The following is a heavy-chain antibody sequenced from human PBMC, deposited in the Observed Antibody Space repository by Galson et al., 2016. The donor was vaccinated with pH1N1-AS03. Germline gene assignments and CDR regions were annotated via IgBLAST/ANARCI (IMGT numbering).Heavy chain of an antibody. D-gene: IGHD3-9*01. Sequence: SLRLSCAASGFTFSDYYMSWIRQAPGKGLEWISCITSSGGSGPTIYYADSVKGRFTISRDKAKNSLYLQMNSLRADETAVYYCARGWYDIWTGYLVDPFDYWGQGALVTVSS. CDR2: ITSSGGSGPTI. CDR3: ARGWYDIWTGYLVDPFDY. J-gene: IGHJ4*02. V-gene: IGHV3-11*01. CDR1: GFTFSDYY.